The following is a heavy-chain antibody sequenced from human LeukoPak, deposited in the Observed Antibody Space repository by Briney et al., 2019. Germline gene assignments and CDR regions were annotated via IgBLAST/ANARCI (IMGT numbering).Heavy chain of an antibody. D-gene: IGHD3-10*01. CDR2: INHSGST. CDR3: ACPGSGSY. Sequence: KSSETLSLTCAVYGESFSGYYWSWIRQPPGKGLEWIGEINHSGSTNYNPSLKSRVTISVDTSKNQFSLKLSSVTAADTAVYYCACPGSGSYWGQGTLVTVSS. V-gene: IGHV4-34*01. J-gene: IGHJ4*02. CDR1: GESFSGYY.